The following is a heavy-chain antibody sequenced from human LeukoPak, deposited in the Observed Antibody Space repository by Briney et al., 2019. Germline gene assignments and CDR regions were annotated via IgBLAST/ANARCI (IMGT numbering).Heavy chain of an antibody. CDR2: ISWNSGSI. V-gene: IGHV3-9*01. Sequence: GGSLRLSCAASGFTFDDYAMHWVRQAPGKGLEWVSGISWNSGSIGYADSVKGRFTISRDNAKNSLYLQMNSLRAEDTALYYCAKDRRVGLRYFDLRSGGLGFDYWGQGTLVTVSS. CDR3: AKDRRVGLRYFDLRSGGLGFDY. J-gene: IGHJ4*02. CDR1: GFTFDDYA. D-gene: IGHD3-9*01.